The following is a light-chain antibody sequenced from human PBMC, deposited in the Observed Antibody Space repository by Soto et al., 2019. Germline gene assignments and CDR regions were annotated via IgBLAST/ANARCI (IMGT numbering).Light chain of an antibody. CDR3: QQYNNWPPVT. CDR2: KAS. J-gene: IGKJ1*01. V-gene: IGKV1-5*03. CDR1: QTISSW. Sequence: DIQMTQSPSTLSGSVGDRVTITGRASQTISSWLAWYQQKPGEAPKLLIYKASTLKSGVPSRFSGSGSGTEFTLTISSLQSEDFAVYYCQQYNNWPPVTFGQGTKVDIK.